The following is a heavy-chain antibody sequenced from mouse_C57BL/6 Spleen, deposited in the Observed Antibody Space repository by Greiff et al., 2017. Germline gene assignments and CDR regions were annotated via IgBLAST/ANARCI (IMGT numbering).Heavy chain of an antibody. J-gene: IGHJ2*01. V-gene: IGHV1-4*01. Sequence: QVQLQQSGAELARPGASVTMSCKASGYTFTSYTMHWVKQRPGQGLEWIGYINPSSGYTKYKQKFKDKATLTADKSSSTAYMQLSSLTSEDSAVYDWARLSFDSSGPYYFDYWGQGTTLTVSS. CDR1: GYTFTSYT. D-gene: IGHD3-2*02. CDR2: INPSSGYT. CDR3: ARLSFDSSGPYYFDY.